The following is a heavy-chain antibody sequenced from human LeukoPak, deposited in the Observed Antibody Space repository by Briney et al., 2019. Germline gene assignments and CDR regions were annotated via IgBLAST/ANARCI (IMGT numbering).Heavy chain of an antibody. Sequence: ASVKVSCKASGYTFTGYYMHWVRQAPGQGLEWMGWINPNSGGTNYAQKFQGRVTMTRDMSTSTVYMELSSLRSEDTAVYYCARAYCSSTSCSRYYYYYMDVWGKGTTVTVSS. D-gene: IGHD2-2*01. CDR3: ARAYCSSTSCSRYYYYYMDV. CDR2: INPNSGGT. V-gene: IGHV1-2*02. CDR1: GYTFTGYY. J-gene: IGHJ6*03.